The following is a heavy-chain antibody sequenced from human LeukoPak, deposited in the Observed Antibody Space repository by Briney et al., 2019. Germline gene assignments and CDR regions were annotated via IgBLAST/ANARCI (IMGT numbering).Heavy chain of an antibody. J-gene: IGHJ4*02. D-gene: IGHD3-16*02. V-gene: IGHV5-10-1*01. Sequence: GESLKISCKGSGYSFTSYWISWVRQMPGQGLEWMGRIDPSDSYTNYSPSFQGHVTISADKSISTAYLQWSSLKASDTAMYYCARLGGDYVWGSYRYTDIIDYWGQGTLVTVSS. CDR3: ARLGGDYVWGSYRYTDIIDY. CDR2: IDPSDSYT. CDR1: GYSFTSYW.